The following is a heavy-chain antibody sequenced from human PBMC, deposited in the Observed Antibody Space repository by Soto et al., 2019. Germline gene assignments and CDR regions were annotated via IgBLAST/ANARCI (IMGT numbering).Heavy chain of an antibody. J-gene: IGHJ4*02. Sequence: GGSLRLSCAASGFTYSTYTMHWVRQAPGKGLEWVSIIYSGGTTYYADSVKGRFTISRDNSKNTLYLQMNSLRAEDTAVYYCLTAQVVRTYWGQGTLVTVSS. V-gene: IGHV3-53*01. CDR3: LTAQVVRTY. CDR1: GFTYSTYT. CDR2: IYSGGTT.